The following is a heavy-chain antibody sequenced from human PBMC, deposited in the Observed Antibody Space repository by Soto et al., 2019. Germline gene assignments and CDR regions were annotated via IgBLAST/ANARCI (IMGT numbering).Heavy chain of an antibody. CDR3: AKDSTAYSSSYDFDY. J-gene: IGHJ4*02. Sequence: EVQLLESGGGLVQPGGSLRLSCAASGFTFSSYAMSWVRQAPGKGLEGVSACSGSGGSTYYADSVKGRFTISRDNSKNTLYLQMNSLRAEDTAVYYCAKDSTAYSSSYDFDYWGQGTLVTVSS. CDR1: GFTFSSYA. D-gene: IGHD6-6*01. V-gene: IGHV3-23*01. CDR2: CSGSGGST.